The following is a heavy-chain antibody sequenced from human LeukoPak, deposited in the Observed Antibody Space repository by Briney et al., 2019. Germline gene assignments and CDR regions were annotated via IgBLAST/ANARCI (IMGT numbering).Heavy chain of an antibody. J-gene: IGHJ5*02. CDR3: ARGGGDFWSGYYTSNWFDP. Sequence: ASVKVSCKASGYTFTGYYMHWVRQAPGQGLEWMGWINPNSGGTNYAQKFQGRVTMTRDTSISTAYMELSSLRSEDTAVYYCARGGGDFWSGYYTSNWFDPWGQGTLVTVSS. CDR2: INPNSGGT. D-gene: IGHD3-3*01. CDR1: GYTFTGYY. V-gene: IGHV1-2*02.